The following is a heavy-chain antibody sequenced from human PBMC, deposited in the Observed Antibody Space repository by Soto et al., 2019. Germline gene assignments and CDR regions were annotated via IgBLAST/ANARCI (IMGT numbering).Heavy chain of an antibody. J-gene: IGHJ3*02. V-gene: IGHV1-69*13. Sequence: SVKVSCKASGGTFSSYAISWVRQANGQGLEWMGGIIPIFGTANYAQKFQGRVTITADESTSTAYMELSSLRSEDTAVYYCARDLLRQWLDALDIRGQGTMVTVSS. D-gene: IGHD6-19*01. CDR3: ARDLLRQWLDALDI. CDR1: GGTFSSYA. CDR2: IIPIFGTA.